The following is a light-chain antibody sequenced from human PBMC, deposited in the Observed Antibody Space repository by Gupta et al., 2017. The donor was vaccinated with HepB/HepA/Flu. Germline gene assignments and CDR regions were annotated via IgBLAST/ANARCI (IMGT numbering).Light chain of an antibody. CDR2: RNN. CDR3: AAGDDSRSGLV. J-gene: IGLJ2*01. CDR1: SSNIGNNY. V-gene: IGLV1-47*01. Sequence: SVLTPAPSASGTPVQRVTISCSGSSSNIGNNYVYWYQQVPGTAPKLLIYRNNQRPSGVPDRFSGSKSGTSASLSISGLRAEDEADYYCAAGDDSRSGLVFGGGTKLTVL.